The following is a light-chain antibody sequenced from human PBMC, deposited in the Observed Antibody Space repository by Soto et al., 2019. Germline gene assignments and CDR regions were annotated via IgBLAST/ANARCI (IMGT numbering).Light chain of an antibody. V-gene: IGKV3-11*01. CDR3: QQCNNWPQWT. CDR2: DAS. Sequence: EIVLTQSPATLSLSPGERATLSCRASQSVGTFFAWYEQKPGQAPRLLIYDASNRATGIPPRFSGSGSGTDFTLTISSLEPEDFAVYYCQQCNNWPQWTFGQGPKVDIK. J-gene: IGKJ1*01. CDR1: QSVGTF.